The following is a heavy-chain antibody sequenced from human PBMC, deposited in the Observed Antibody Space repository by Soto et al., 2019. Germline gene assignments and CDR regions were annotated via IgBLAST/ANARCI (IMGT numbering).Heavy chain of an antibody. CDR2: MNPNSGNT. V-gene: IGHV1-8*01. D-gene: IGHD2-15*01. CDR1: GYTFTSYD. J-gene: IGHJ5*02. CDR3: ASVPPRRGRVGPEYNWFDP. Sequence: QVQLVQSGAEVKKPGASVKVSCKASGYTFTSYDINWVRQATGQGLEWMGWMNPNSGNTGYAQKFQGRVTMTRNTSISTAYMELSSLRSEDTAVYYCASVPPRRGRVGPEYNWFDPWGQGTLVTVSS.